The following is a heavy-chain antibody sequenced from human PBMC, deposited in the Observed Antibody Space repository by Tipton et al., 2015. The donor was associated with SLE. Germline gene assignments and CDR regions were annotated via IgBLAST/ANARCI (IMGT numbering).Heavy chain of an antibody. CDR1: GDSISSFH. J-gene: IGHJ3*02. CDR2: IYASGST. Sequence: GLVKPSETLSLTCTVSGDSISSFHWSWIRQPPGKGLEWIGRIYASGSTEYNPSLKSRVTISVDPSKNQFSLRLTSLTAADTAVYYCARVVYSFSDAFDIWGQGTLVTVSS. V-gene: IGHV4-4*07. CDR3: ARVVYSFSDAFDI. D-gene: IGHD6-13*01.